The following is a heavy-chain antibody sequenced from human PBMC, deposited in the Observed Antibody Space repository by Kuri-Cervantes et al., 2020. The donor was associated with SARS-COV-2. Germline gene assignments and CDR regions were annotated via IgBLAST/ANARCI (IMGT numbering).Heavy chain of an antibody. CDR1: GFTFSNQG. CDR3: AKGGYSYGYAGHFDY. CDR2: IWYDGSNE. V-gene: IGHV3-30*02. Sequence: GESLKISCVVSGFTFSNQGMHWVRQAPGKGLEWVAVIWYDGSNEYYADSVKGRFTISRDSSKNTLYLQMNSLRAEDTAVYYCAKGGYSYGYAGHFDYWGQGTLVTVSS. J-gene: IGHJ4*02. D-gene: IGHD5-18*01.